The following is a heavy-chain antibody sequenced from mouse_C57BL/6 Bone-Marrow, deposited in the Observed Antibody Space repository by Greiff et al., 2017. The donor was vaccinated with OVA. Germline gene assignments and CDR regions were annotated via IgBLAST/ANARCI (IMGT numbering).Heavy chain of an antibody. CDR1: GFTFSSYG. Sequence: SGGDLVKPGGSLKLSCAASGFTFSSYGMSWVRQTPDKRLEWVATISSGGSYTYYPDSVKGRFTISRDNAKNTLYLQMSSLKSEDTAMYYCARHPLGPDYWGQGTTLTVSS. CDR3: ARHPLGPDY. D-gene: IGHD4-1*01. V-gene: IGHV5-6*01. J-gene: IGHJ2*01. CDR2: ISSGGSYT.